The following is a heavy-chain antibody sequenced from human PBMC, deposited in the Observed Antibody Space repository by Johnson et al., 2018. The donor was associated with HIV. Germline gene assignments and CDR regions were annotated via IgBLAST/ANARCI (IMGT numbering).Heavy chain of an antibody. CDR1: GFTFSSYG. V-gene: IGHV3-30*02. Sequence: QVQLVESGGGVVQPGGSLRLSCAGSGFTFSSYGMHWVRQAPGKGLEWVSFIRYDGSDKHYADSVKGRFTISRDNSKNTVYLQTNSLRAEDSAVYYCAKDQHGPLVPTVMRDDAFDIWGQGTMVTVSS. J-gene: IGHJ3*02. CDR3: AKDQHGPLVPTVMRDDAFDI. CDR2: IRYDGSDK. D-gene: IGHD5-12*01.